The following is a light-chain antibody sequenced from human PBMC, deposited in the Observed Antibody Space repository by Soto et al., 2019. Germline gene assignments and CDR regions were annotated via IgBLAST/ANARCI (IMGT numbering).Light chain of an antibody. CDR1: QSVSSY. J-gene: IGKJ1*01. V-gene: IGKV3-11*01. CDR2: GAS. CDR3: QQRRYWPVT. Sequence: EIVLTQSPAILSMSPGERVTLSCRASQSVSSYFAWYQQKPGQAPRLLIYGASNRATGVPARFSGSGSGTDFTLTISSLEPEDFAVYYCQQRRYWPVTFGQGTKVEIK.